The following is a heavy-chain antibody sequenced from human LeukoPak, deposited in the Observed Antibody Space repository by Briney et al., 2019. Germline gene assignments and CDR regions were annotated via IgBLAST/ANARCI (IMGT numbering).Heavy chain of an antibody. CDR3: ARGDYTVLAGSPFDL. CDR1: GDAITSGDDY. V-gene: IGHV4-30-4*01. J-gene: IGHJ4*02. D-gene: IGHD6-19*01. Sequence: KASQTLSLTCSVSGDAITSGDDYWNSIRQSPGKSLQWIGYIFFTGSTYYNPSLGSRFTISLDAPKNQFSLRLNSVTAADTAVHYCARGDYTVLAGSPFDLWGRGTLVTVSS. CDR2: IFFTGST.